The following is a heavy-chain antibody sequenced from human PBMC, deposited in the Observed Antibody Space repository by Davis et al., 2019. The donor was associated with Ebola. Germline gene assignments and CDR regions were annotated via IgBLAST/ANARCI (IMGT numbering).Heavy chain of an antibody. CDR3: TTPGGQDSGYDVFDI. J-gene: IGHJ3*02. CDR1: GYTFKNSA. CDR2: ISAYNGNT. D-gene: IGHD5-12*01. V-gene: IGHV1-18*01. Sequence: ASVKVSCKASGYTFKNSAISWVRQAPGQGLEWMGWISAYNGNTASAQILQGRVTLTTDTSTTTVYMDLSSLRSEDTALYYCTTPGGQDSGYDVFDIWGQGTMVTVSS.